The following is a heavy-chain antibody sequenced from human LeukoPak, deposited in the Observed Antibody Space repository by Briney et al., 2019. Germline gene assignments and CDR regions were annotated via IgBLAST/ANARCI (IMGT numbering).Heavy chain of an antibody. Sequence: SETLSLTCTVSGGSISTYYWSWIRLPPGKGLEWIGYIYSSGSTNYNPSLKSRVTISVDTSKNQFSLKLSSVTAADTAVYYCARYFSGSPKRWYLDYWGQGTLVTVSP. V-gene: IGHV4-59*08. D-gene: IGHD2-15*01. CDR3: ARYFSGSPKRWYLDY. CDR1: GGSISTYY. J-gene: IGHJ4*02. CDR2: IYSSGST.